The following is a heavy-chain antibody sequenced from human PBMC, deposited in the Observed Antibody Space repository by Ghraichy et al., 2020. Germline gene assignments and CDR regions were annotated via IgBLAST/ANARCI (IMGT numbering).Heavy chain of an antibody. D-gene: IGHD2-21*02. V-gene: IGHV4-31*03. CDR3: ALEECDGDCFFTY. Sequence: SQTLSLTCTVSGGSVNTGPYFWTWIRQHPATGLEWIGYIHSTGSTYYKSSLKSRVTVSMDTSKNQFSLRLRSVTAADSAVYYCALEECDGDCFFTYWGQGALVIVSS. J-gene: IGHJ4*02. CDR2: IHSTGST. CDR1: GGSVNTGPYF.